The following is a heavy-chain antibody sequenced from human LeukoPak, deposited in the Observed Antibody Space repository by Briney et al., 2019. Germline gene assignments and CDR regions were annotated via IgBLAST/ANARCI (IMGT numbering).Heavy chain of an antibody. D-gene: IGHD3-3*01. J-gene: IGHJ5*02. CDR1: RYTFTSYD. CDR3: ARGLKRTIFGVVIPRRYNWFDP. V-gene: IGHV1-8*01. CDR2: MNPNSGNT. Sequence: ASVKVSCKASRYTFTSYDINWVRQATGQGLEWMGWMNPNSGNTGYAQKFQGRVTMTRNTSISTAYMELSSLRSEDTAVYYCARGLKRTIFGVVIPRRYNWFDPWGQGTLVTVSS.